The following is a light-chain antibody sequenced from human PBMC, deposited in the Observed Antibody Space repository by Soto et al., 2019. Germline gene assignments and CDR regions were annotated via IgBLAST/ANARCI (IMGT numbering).Light chain of an antibody. V-gene: IGLV3-1*01. J-gene: IGLJ2*01. CDR3: QAWDSSINVV. Sequence: SYELTQPPSVSVSPGQTASITCSGDKLGDRYACWYQQRPGQSPVLVIYQDSKRPSGIPERFSGSNSGNTATLTISGTQAMDEADYYWQAWDSSINVVFGGGTKLTVL. CDR1: KLGDRY. CDR2: QDS.